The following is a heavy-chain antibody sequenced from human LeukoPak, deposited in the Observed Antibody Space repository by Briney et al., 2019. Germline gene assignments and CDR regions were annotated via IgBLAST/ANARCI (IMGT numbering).Heavy chain of an antibody. J-gene: IGHJ5*02. V-gene: IGHV4-31*03. CDR3: ARETYGARGWFDP. CDR1: GGSTSSGGYD. Sequence: SQTLSPTCTVSGGSTSSGGYDWSRIRQHPGKGLEWIGYIYCSGTTYYNPSLKSRFTISVDTSKNQFSLKLSSVTAADTAVYYCARETYGARGWFDPWGQGTLVTVSS. D-gene: IGHD3-10*01. CDR2: IYCSGTT.